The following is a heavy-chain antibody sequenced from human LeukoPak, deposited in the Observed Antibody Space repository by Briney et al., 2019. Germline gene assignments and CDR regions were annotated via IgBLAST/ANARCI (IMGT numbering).Heavy chain of an antibody. CDR2: IYGGGDR. CDR3: TRLLPTSHHYFAH. J-gene: IGHJ4*02. V-gene: IGHV3-53*01. CDR1: GFTVSDDY. Sequence: GGSLRLSCAASGFTVSDDYLSWVRQAPGKGLEWVSVIYGGGDRYYADSVRGRFTISRDNSENTLFLQMNSLRAEDTAVYYCTRLLPTSHHYFAHWGQGTLVTVSS.